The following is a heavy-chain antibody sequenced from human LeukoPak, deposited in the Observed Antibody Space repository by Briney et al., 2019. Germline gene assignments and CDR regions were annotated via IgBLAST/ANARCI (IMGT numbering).Heavy chain of an antibody. Sequence: KSGGSLRLSCAASGFTFSNVWMSWVRQAPGKGLEWVGRIVSKAYGGTTDYAAPVKGRFTISRDDSENTLYLQMNSLNTEDTAEYYCTTDVVYYYDSSAFDYWGQGTLVTVSP. D-gene: IGHD3-22*01. CDR3: TTDVVYYYDSSAFDY. V-gene: IGHV3-15*04. J-gene: IGHJ4*02. CDR1: GFTFSNVW. CDR2: IVSKAYGGTT.